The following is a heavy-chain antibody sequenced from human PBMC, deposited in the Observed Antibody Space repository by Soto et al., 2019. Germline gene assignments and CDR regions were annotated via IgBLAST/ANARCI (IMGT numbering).Heavy chain of an antibody. Sequence: QVQLQQWGAGLLKPSETLSLTCAVYGGSFSGYYWSWIRQPPGKGLEWIGEINHSGSTNYNPSLKSRVTISVYTSKNQFSLKLSSVTAADTAVYYCARGYSGSPIDYWGQGTLVTVSS. V-gene: IGHV4-34*01. D-gene: IGHD1-26*01. CDR2: INHSGST. CDR1: GGSFSGYY. CDR3: ARGYSGSPIDY. J-gene: IGHJ4*02.